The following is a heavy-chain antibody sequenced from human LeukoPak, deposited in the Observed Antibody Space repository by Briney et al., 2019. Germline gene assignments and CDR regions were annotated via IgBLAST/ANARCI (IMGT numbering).Heavy chain of an antibody. V-gene: IGHV4-59*08. Sequence: SETLSLTCAVYGGSFSGYYWSWIQQPPGKGLEWIGYIYYSGSTNYNPSLKSRVTISVDTSKNQFSLKLSSVTAADTAVYYCARYTLRNWFDPWGQGTLVTVSS. J-gene: IGHJ5*02. CDR2: IYYSGST. CDR3: ARYTLRNWFDP. CDR1: GGSFSGYY. D-gene: IGHD2-2*02.